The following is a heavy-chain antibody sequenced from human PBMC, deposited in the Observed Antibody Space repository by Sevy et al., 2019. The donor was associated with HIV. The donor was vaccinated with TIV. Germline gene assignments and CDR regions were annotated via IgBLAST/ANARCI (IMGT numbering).Heavy chain of an antibody. D-gene: IGHD3-16*02. CDR1: GGSISSGVYY. J-gene: IGHJ6*03. V-gene: IGHV4-31*03. CDR2: IYYSGST. CDR3: ARDLSKQGMDV. Sequence: SETLSLTCTVSGGSISSGVYYWSWIRQHPGKGLEWIGYIYYSGSTYYNPSLKSRVTISVDTSKNQFSLKLSSVTAADTAVYYCARDLSKQGMDVWGKGTTVTVSS.